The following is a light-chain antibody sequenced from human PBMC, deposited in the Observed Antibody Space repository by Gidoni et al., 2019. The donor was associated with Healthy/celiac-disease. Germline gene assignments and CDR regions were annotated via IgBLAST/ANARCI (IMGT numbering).Light chain of an antibody. J-gene: IGKJ4*01. CDR1: QDISNY. CDR2: DAS. V-gene: IGKV1-33*01. Sequence: DIQMTQSPSSLSAPVGDRVTITGQASQDISNYLNWYQQKPGKAPKLLNYDASNLETGVPSRFSGSGSGTDFTFTISSLQPEDIATYYCQQYDNLPLTFGGGTKVEIK. CDR3: QQYDNLPLT.